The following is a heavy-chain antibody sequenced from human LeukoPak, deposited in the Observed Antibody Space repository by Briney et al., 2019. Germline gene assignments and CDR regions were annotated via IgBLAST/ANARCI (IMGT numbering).Heavy chain of an antibody. CDR3: ARDSPGGDDAFDI. CDR2: IIPILGTA. J-gene: IGHJ3*02. Sequence: SVKVSCKASGGTFSSYAISWVRQAPGQGLEWMGGIIPILGTANYAQKFQGRVTITADESTSTAYMELSSLRSEDTAVYYCARDSPGGDDAFDIWGQGTMVTVSS. CDR1: GGTFSSYA. V-gene: IGHV1-69*01. D-gene: IGHD1-14*01.